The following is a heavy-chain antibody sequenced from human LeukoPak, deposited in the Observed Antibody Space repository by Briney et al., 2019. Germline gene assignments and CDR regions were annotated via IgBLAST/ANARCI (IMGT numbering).Heavy chain of an antibody. J-gene: IGHJ4*02. V-gene: IGHV4-4*07. CDR3: ARTPYYDILTGGPFDY. D-gene: IGHD3-9*01. Sequence: SETLSLTCTVSGGSISSYYWSWIRQPAGKGLEWIGRIYTSGSTNYNPSLKSRVTMSVDTSKNQFSLKLSSVTAADTAVYYCARTPYYDILTGGPFDYWGQGTLVTVSS. CDR1: GGSISSYY. CDR2: IYTSGST.